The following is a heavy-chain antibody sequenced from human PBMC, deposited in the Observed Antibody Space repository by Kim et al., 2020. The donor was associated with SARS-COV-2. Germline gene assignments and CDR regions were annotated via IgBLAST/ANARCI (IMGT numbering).Heavy chain of an antibody. V-gene: IGHV3-33*01. CDR2: IWYDGSNK. CDR3: ARDFGIAVAGRTV. CDR1: GFTFSSYG. Sequence: GGSLRLSCAASGFTFSSYGMHWVRQAPGKGLEWVAVIWYDGSNKYYADSVKGRFTISRDNSKNTLYLQMNSLRAEDTAVYYCARDFGIAVAGRTVWGQGNLVTVSS. J-gene: IGHJ1*01. D-gene: IGHD6-19*01.